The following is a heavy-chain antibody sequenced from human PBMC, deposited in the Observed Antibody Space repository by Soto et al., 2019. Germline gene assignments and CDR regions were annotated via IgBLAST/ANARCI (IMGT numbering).Heavy chain of an antibody. Sequence: NLRASVKVSCKASGGTFSSYTISWVRQAPGQGLEWMGRIIPILGIANYAQKFQGRVTITADKSTSTAYMELSSLRSEDTAVYYCASDWTVIHDDYWGQGTLVTVSS. D-gene: IGHD4-4*01. CDR3: ASDWTVIHDDY. V-gene: IGHV1-69*02. J-gene: IGHJ4*02. CDR2: IIPILGIA. CDR1: GGTFSSYT.